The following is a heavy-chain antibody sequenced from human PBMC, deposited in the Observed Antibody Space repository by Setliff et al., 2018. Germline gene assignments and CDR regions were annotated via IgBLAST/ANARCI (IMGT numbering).Heavy chain of an antibody. J-gene: IGHJ3*01. D-gene: IGHD2-15*01. CDR2: ISSYNNDVT. Sequence: ASVKVSCKATGYSFTSYYIHWVRQAPGQGLEWMGWISSYNNDVTNYLQRFQGRVTMTTDTSTSAAYMELRSLRSDDTAVYYCAISSLSICSGGTCPNAFDVWGQGTMVTVSS. CDR3: AISSLSICSGGTCPNAFDV. V-gene: IGHV1-18*04. CDR1: GYSFTSYY.